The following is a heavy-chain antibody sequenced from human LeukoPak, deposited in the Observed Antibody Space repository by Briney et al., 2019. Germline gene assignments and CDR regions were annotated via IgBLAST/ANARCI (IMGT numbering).Heavy chain of an antibody. CDR3: AKDTTSYYYDSSGYYFPFNWFDP. V-gene: IGHV3-30*02. CDR1: GFIFSSYG. Sequence: SGGSLRLSCAASGFIFSSYGMHWVRQAPGKGLEWVAFIRYDGSNKYYADSVKGRFTISRDNSKNTLYLQMNSLRAEDTAVYYCAKDTTSYYYDSSGYYFPFNWFDPWGQGTLVTVSS. CDR2: IRYDGSNK. J-gene: IGHJ5*02. D-gene: IGHD3-22*01.